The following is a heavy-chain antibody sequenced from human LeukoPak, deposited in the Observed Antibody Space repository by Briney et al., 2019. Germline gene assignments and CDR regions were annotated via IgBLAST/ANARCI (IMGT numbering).Heavy chain of an antibody. CDR3: ARVPPTSSSSGESLFYFDY. CDR2: IIPIFGTA. V-gene: IGHV1-69*13. J-gene: IGHJ4*02. CDR1: GGTFSGYA. Sequence: SVKVSCKASGGTFSGYAVSWVRQAPGQGLEWMGGIIPIFGTANYAQKFQGRVTITADESTSTAYMELSSLRSEDTAVYYCARVPPTSSSSGESLFYFDYWGQGTLVTVSS. D-gene: IGHD6-6*01.